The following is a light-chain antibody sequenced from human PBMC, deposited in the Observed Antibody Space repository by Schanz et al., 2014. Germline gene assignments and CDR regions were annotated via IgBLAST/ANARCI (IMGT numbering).Light chain of an antibody. J-gene: IGKJ5*01. CDR3: QQYGSSRLT. CDR1: QSVSSN. Sequence: EIVMTQSPATLSVSPGGRATLSCRASQSVSSNLAWYQQKPGQAPRLLIYGASNRATGNPDRFCGSGSGADFTLAISRLEAEDCAVEYCQQYGSSRLTFGQGTRLQ. CDR2: GAS. V-gene: IGKV3-20*01.